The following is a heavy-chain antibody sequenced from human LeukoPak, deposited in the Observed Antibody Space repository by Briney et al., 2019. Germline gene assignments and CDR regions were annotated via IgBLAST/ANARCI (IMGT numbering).Heavy chain of an antibody. D-gene: IGHD3-9*01. V-gene: IGHV3-23*01. J-gene: IGHJ5*02. CDR2: ISGRGTST. CDR3: AKTTLHLYLVASFDP. Sequence: GGSLRLSCAASGFTFSTYAMTWVRQAPGKGLEWVSTISGRGTSTYTSNSVKGRFTISRDNSKNTLYLQMDGLRAEDTAVYYCAKTTLHLYLVASFDPWGQGTLVTVSS. CDR1: GFTFSTYA.